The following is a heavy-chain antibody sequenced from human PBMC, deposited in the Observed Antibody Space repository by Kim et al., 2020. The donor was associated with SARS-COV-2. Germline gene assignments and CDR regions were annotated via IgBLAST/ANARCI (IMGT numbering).Heavy chain of an antibody. Sequence: SVKVSCKASGGTFSSYAISWVRQAPGQGLEWMGGIIPIFGTANYAQKFQGRVTITADESTSTAYMELSSLRSEDTAVYYCARAGITMVRGVMPYGMDVWGQGTTVTVSS. V-gene: IGHV1-69*13. D-gene: IGHD3-10*01. CDR1: GGTFSSYA. CDR3: ARAGITMVRGVMPYGMDV. CDR2: IIPIFGTA. J-gene: IGHJ6*02.